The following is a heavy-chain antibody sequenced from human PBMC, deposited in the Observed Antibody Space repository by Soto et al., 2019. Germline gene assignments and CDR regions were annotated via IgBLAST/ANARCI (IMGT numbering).Heavy chain of an antibody. V-gene: IGHV3-30*18. CDR1: GFTFSSYG. CDR3: AKSMYNWNDGFFDY. J-gene: IGHJ4*02. CDR2: ISYDGINK. Sequence: QVQLVESGGGVVQPGRSLRLSCAAPGFTFSSYGMHWVRQAPGKGLEWVAIISYDGINKYYANSVKGRFTISRDNSKNTLYLQMNSLRAEDTAVYYCAKSMYNWNDGFFDYWGQGTLVTVSS. D-gene: IGHD1-1*01.